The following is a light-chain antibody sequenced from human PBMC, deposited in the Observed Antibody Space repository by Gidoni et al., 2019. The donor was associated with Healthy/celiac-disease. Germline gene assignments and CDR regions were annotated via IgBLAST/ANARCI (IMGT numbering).Light chain of an antibody. CDR2: LGS. CDR1: HSLLHSNGYNY. CDR3: MQALQTPRT. Sequence: DIVMTQSPLSLPVTPGEPASISCRSSHSLLHSNGYNYLDWYLQKPGQAPQLLIYLGSNRASGVPDRFSGSGSGTDVTLKISRVEAEDVGVYYCMQALQTPRTFGQGTKLEIK. J-gene: IGKJ2*01. V-gene: IGKV2-28*01.